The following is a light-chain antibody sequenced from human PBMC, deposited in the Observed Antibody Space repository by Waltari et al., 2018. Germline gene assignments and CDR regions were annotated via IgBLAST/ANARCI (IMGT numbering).Light chain of an antibody. CDR1: SSDIGAYNY. CDR2: DVN. Sequence: HSALTQPASVSGSPGQSITISCTGTSSDIGAYNYVPWYQQHPGKAPKLIIFDVNNRPSGVSSRFSGSKSGNTASLTISGLQAEDEADFYCCSFTSTSSWVFGGGTKLTVL. J-gene: IGLJ3*02. V-gene: IGLV2-14*03. CDR3: CSFTSTSSWV.